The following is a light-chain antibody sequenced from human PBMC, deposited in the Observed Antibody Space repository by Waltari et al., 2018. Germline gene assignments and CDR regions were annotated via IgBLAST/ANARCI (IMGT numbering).Light chain of an antibody. CDR1: QGISSH. J-gene: IGKJ2*01. Sequence: IWLTQSPSLLSASPGDRVTISCRLSQGISSHLGWYQQKPGKAPDLLIYDTSTRQSGVPARFSGSGSGTDFTLTISSLQSEDFATYCCQQYYNFPHTFGQGTKLEI. CDR2: DTS. CDR3: QQYYNFPHT. V-gene: IGKV1D-8*01.